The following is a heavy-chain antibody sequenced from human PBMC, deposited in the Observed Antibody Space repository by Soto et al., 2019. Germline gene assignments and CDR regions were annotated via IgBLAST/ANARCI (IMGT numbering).Heavy chain of an antibody. Sequence: GGSLRLSCAASGFTFSSYWMSWVRQAPGKGLEWVANIKQDGSEKYYVDSVKGRFPISRDNAENSLYLQMNSLRAEDTAVYYCATERSGVYGDAFDIWGQGTMVTVSS. D-gene: IGHD2-8*01. CDR2: IKQDGSEK. CDR3: ATERSGVYGDAFDI. V-gene: IGHV3-7*01. CDR1: GFTFSSYW. J-gene: IGHJ3*02.